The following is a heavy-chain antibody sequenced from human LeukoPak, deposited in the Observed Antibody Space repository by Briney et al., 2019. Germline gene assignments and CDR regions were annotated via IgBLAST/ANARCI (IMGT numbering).Heavy chain of an antibody. V-gene: IGHV1-18*01. D-gene: IGHD3-10*01. CDR1: GYTFTSYG. CDR2: ISAYNGNT. J-gene: IGHJ5*02. Sequence: ASVKVSCKASGYTFTSYGIRWVRQAPGQGLEWMGWISAYNGNTNYAQKLQGRVTMTTDTSTSTAYMELRSLRSDDTAVYYCARISGGSGRRNWFDPWGQGTLVTVSS. CDR3: ARISGGSGRRNWFDP.